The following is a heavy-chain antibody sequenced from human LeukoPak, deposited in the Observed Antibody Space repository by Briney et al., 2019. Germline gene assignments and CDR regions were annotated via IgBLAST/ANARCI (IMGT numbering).Heavy chain of an antibody. D-gene: IGHD1-26*01. J-gene: IGHJ4*02. Sequence: GGSLRLSCAASGFTFSNAWMSWARQAPGKGLEWVGRIKSKTDGGTTDYAAPVKGRFTISRDDSKNTLYLQMNSLKTEDTAVYYCTTAVVGPDEDGFDYWGQGTLVTVSA. V-gene: IGHV3-15*01. CDR1: GFTFSNAW. CDR2: IKSKTDGGTT. CDR3: TTAVVGPDEDGFDY.